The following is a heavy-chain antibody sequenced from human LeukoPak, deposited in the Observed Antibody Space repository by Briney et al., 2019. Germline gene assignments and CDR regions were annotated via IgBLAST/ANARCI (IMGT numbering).Heavy chain of an antibody. D-gene: IGHD2-2*02. CDR3: ARGEYCSSSSRYKSAFDI. J-gene: IGHJ3*02. CDR2: IYYSGTT. Sequence: SETLSLTCTVSGGSISSYYWSWIRQPPGKGLEWIGYIYYSGTTRYNSSLKSRVTISVDTSKNQFSLKLSSVTAADTAVYYCARGEYCSSSSRYKSAFDIWGQGTMVTVSS. V-gene: IGHV4-59*01. CDR1: GGSISSYY.